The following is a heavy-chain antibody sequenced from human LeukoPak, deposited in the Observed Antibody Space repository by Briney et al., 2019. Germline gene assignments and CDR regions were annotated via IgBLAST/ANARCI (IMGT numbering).Heavy chain of an antibody. J-gene: IGHJ4*02. V-gene: IGHV4-59*01. CDR3: ARAFWGSGIDY. CDR2: THYSGST. D-gene: IGHD3-16*01. Sequence: SETLSLTCTVSGGSTSSYYWSWIRQPPGKGLEWIGYTHYSGSTDYNPSLKSRVTISVDMSRNQFSLKLTSVTAADTAVYYCARAFWGSGIDYWGQGTLVTVSS. CDR1: GGSTSSYY.